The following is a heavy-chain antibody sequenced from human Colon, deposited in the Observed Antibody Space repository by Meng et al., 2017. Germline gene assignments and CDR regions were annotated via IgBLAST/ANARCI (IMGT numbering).Heavy chain of an antibody. CDR1: GGSISSGGYY. CDR3: ARAGLHSYYFDF. D-gene: IGHD2-21*01. V-gene: IGHV4-31*03. J-gene: IGHJ4*02. Sequence: QVQLKEPGPGLVKPSQPLSLTCTVSGGSISSGGYYWSWIRQHPGKGLEWIGYIYYSGSTYYNPSLKSRVTISVDTSKNQFSLKMDTVTAADTALYYCARAGLHSYYFDFWGQGTLVTVSS. CDR2: IYYSGST.